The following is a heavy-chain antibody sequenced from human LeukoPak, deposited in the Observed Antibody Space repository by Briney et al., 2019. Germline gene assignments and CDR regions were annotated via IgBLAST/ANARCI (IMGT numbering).Heavy chain of an antibody. CDR1: GFTFGKYW. D-gene: IGHD3-3*01. Sequence: GGSLRLSCVASGFTFGKYWMSWVRQAPGKGLEWVANIKLDGSEKNYVDSVKGRFTISRDNAKNSLYLQMNSLRVEDTAVFYCARDQYDTWSRRGNFDSWGQGTLVIVSS. J-gene: IGHJ4*02. CDR2: IKLDGSEK. CDR3: ARDQYDTWSRRGNFDS. V-gene: IGHV3-7*03.